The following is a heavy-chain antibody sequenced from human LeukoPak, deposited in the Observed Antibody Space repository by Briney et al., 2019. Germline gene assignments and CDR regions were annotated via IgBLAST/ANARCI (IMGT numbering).Heavy chain of an antibody. D-gene: IGHD3-10*01. Sequence: GGSLRLSCAASGFIFSSYSMNWVRQAPGKGLEWVSYISSSSSTIYYADSVKGRFTISRDNAKNSLYLQMNSLRADDTAVYYCARDRYGSGSYGLDYWGQGTLVTVSS. J-gene: IGHJ4*02. CDR1: GFIFSSYS. CDR2: ISSSSSTI. V-gene: IGHV3-48*01. CDR3: ARDRYGSGSYGLDY.